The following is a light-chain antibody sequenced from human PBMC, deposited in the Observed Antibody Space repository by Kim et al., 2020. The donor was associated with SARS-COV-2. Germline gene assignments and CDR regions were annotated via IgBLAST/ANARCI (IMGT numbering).Light chain of an antibody. CDR1: SSDIGAFNY. CDR2: DVS. CDR3: SSYTNANTRL. J-gene: IGLJ1*01. V-gene: IGLV2-14*03. Sequence: GQSITISCTGTSSDIGAFNYVSWFQQHPGKAPKLLIYDVSQRPSGISKRFSGSTSGYTASLTISGLQAEDEADYYCSSYTNANTRLFGPGTKVTVL.